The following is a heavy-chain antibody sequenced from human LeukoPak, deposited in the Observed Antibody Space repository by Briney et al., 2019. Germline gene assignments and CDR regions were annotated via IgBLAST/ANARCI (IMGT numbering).Heavy chain of an antibody. D-gene: IGHD5-18*01. CDR2: IYYSGST. Sequence: PSETLSLTCTVSGGSISSSSYYWGWIRQPPGRGLEWIGSIYYSGSTYYNPSLKSRVTISVDTSKNPFSLKLKSVTAADTAVYYCAEQVYKYGHPPYHFYYWGQGTLVTVSS. CDR1: GGSISSSSYY. V-gene: IGHV4-39*01. J-gene: IGHJ4*02. CDR3: AEQVYKYGHPPYHFYY.